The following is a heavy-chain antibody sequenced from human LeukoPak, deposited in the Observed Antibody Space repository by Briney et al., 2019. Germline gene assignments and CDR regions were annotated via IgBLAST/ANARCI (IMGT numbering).Heavy chain of an antibody. CDR1: GYSFTSYW. J-gene: IGHJ6*02. V-gene: IGHV5-10-1*01. CDR2: IDPSDSYT. CDR3: ARHPWAVAGTQDFGMDV. D-gene: IGHD6-19*01. Sequence: GESLKISCQGSGYSFTSYWISWVRQMPGKGLEWMGRIDPSDSYTNYSPSFQGHVTISADKSISTAYLQWSSLKASDTAMYYCARHPWAVAGTQDFGMDVWGQGTTVTVSS.